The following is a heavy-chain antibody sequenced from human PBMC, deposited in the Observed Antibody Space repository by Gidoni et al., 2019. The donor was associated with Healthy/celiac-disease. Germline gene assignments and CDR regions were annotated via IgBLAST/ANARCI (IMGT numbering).Heavy chain of an antibody. CDR1: GFTFSSYA. CDR2: ISYDGSNK. V-gene: IGHV3-30-3*01. D-gene: IGHD5-18*01. CDR3: ARGAHTWIQLCQGY. Sequence: QVQLVESGGGVVQPGRSLRLSCAASGFTFSSYAMHWVRQAPGKGLEWVAVISYDGSNKYYADSVKGRFTISRDNSKNTLYLQMNSLRAEDTAVYYCARGAHTWIQLCQGYWGQGTLVTVSS. J-gene: IGHJ4*02.